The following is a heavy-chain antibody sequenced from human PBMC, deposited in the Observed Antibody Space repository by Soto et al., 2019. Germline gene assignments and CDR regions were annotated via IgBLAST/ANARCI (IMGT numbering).Heavy chain of an antibody. J-gene: IGHJ3*02. CDR1: GYTLTELS. CDR2: FDPEDGET. D-gene: IGHD3-9*01. V-gene: IGHV1-24*01. CDR3: ATPAYYDILTGEGAFDI. Sequence: QVQLVQSGAEVKKPGASVKVSCKVSGYTLTELSMHWVRQAPGKGLEWMGGFDPEDGETIYAQKFQGRVTMTEDTSTDTAYIELSSLRAEDTAVYYCATPAYYDILTGEGAFDIWGQGTMVTVSS.